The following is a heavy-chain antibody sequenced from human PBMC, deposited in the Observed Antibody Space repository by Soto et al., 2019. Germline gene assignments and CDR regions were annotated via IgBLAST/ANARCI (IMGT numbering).Heavy chain of an antibody. Sequence: QVHLAESGGGLVKPGGSLRLSCVASGFSLSDYYMSWIRQAPGKGLEGVSYISGRSDVIHYADSVKGRFTVSRDNARHSVFLQMDSLRAEDSGTYYCARERAPDIRFDSWGQGTLVTVSS. CDR3: ARERAPDIRFDS. J-gene: IGHJ5*01. V-gene: IGHV3-11*01. D-gene: IGHD5-12*01. CDR2: ISGRSDVI. CDR1: GFSLSDYY.